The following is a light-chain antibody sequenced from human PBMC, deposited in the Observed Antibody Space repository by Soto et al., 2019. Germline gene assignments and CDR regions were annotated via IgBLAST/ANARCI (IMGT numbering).Light chain of an antibody. Sequence: EIVLTQSPGNLSLSPGERATLSCRASQSVSSSYLAWYQHKPGQAPRLLIYGASSRATGIPDRFGGSGSGTDFTLTISRLEPEDFAVYYCQQYDTSLTFGGGTTVEIK. CDR1: QSVSSSY. CDR2: GAS. CDR3: QQYDTSLT. J-gene: IGKJ4*01. V-gene: IGKV3-20*01.